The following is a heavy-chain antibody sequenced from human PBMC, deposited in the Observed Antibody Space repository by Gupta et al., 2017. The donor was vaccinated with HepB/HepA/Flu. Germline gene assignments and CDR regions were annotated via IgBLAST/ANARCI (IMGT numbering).Heavy chain of an antibody. J-gene: IGHJ6*03. D-gene: IGHD3-3*01. CDR1: GGSFSGYY. CDR3: ARAPNYDPIPQYPLHYYMDV. Sequence: QVQLQQWGAGLLKPSETLSLTCAVYGGSFSGYYWRWIRQPPGKGLEWIGEINHSGSTNYNPSLKSRVTISVDTSKNQFSLKLSSVTAADTAVYYCARAPNYDPIPQYPLHYYMDVWGKGTTVTVSS. V-gene: IGHV4-34*01. CDR2: INHSGST.